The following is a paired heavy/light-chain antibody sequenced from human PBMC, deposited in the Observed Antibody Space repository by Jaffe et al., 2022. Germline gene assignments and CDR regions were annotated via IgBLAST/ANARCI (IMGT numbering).Heavy chain of an antibody. CDR3: ATLVPAATYYYYYYMDV. CDR2: IRYDGSNK. CDR1: GFTFSSYG. D-gene: IGHD2-2*01. Sequence: QVQLVESGGGVVQPGGSLRLSCAASGFTFSSYGMHWVRQAPGKGLEWVAFIRYDGSNKYYADSVKGRFTISRDNSKNTLYLQMNSLRAEDTAVYYCATLVPAATYYYYYYMDVWGKGTTVTVSS. J-gene: IGHJ6*03. V-gene: IGHV3-30*02.
Light chain of an antibody. CDR2: EVS. J-gene: IGLJ1*01. V-gene: IGLV2-23*02. Sequence: QSALTQPASVSGSPGQSITISCTGTSSDVGSYNLVSWYQQHPGKAPKLMIYEVSKRPSGVSNRFSGSKSGNTASLTISGLQAEDEADYYCCSYAGSFYVFGTGTKVTVL. CDR3: CSYAGSFYV. CDR1: SSDVGSYNL.